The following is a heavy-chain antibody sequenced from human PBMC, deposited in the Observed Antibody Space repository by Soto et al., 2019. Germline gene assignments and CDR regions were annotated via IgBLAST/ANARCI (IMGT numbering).Heavy chain of an antibody. J-gene: IGHJ4*02. V-gene: IGHV3-9*01. D-gene: IGHD6-19*01. Sequence: EVQLVESGGGLVQPGRSLRLSCAASGFTFDDYAMHWVRQAPGKGLEWVSGISWNSGRIGYAYTVRGRFTISRDNAKNSLYLQMNSLRAEDAALDYCARLASVAGPDWGQGTLVTVSS. CDR3: ARLASVAGPD. CDR2: ISWNSGRI. CDR1: GFTFDDYA.